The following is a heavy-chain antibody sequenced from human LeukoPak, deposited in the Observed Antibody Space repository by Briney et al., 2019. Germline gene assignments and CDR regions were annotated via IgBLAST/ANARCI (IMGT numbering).Heavy chain of an antibody. CDR1: GGSISSYY. CDR3: ARDNSRDAFDI. D-gene: IGHD2-21*01. Sequence: SETLSLTCTVSGGSISSYYWSWIRQPPGKGLEWIGYIYYSGSTNYNPSLKSRVTISVDTSKNQFSLKLSSVTAADTAVYYCARDNSRDAFDIWGQGTMATVSS. V-gene: IGHV4-59*01. CDR2: IYYSGST. J-gene: IGHJ3*02.